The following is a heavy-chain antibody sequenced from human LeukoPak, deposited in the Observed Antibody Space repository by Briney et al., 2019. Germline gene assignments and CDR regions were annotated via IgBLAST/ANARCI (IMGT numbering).Heavy chain of an antibody. CDR1: GFIVSSNY. D-gene: IGHD5-12*01. Sequence: GGSLRLSCAASGFIVSSNYMSWVRQAPGRGLEWVSIIYSGGGTYYADSVRGRFTISRDNSKNTLYLQMNSLRAEDTAIYYCARGGYGGYDSDYWGQGTLVTVSS. CDR2: IYSGGGT. V-gene: IGHV3-66*01. J-gene: IGHJ4*02. CDR3: ARGGYGGYDSDY.